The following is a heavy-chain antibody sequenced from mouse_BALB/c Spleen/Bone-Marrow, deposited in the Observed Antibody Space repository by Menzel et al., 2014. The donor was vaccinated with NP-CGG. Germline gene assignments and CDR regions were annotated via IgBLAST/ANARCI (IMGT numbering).Heavy chain of an antibody. J-gene: IGHJ4*01. CDR1: GYTFPSYT. CDR2: INPSSGYA. CDR3: ARRGLRLPYAMDY. D-gene: IGHD1-2*01. Sequence: QVQLQQSGAELARPGASVKMSCTASGYTFPSYTIHWVKQRPGQGLEWIGYINPSSGYANYNQNFKDKATLTADKSSSTAYMQLSSLTSEDSAVFYCARRGLRLPYAMDYWGQGTSVTVSS. V-gene: IGHV1-4*01.